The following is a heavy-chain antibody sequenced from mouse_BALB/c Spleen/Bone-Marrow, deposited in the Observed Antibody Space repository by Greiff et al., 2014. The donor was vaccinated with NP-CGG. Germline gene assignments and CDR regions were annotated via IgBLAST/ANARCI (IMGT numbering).Heavy chain of an antibody. D-gene: IGHD2-4*01. CDR3: ASGLRDWYFDV. Sequence: VHLVESGAELAKPGASVKMSCKASGYTFTTYWIHWVKQRPGQGLEWIGYINPSTGNTEYNQKFRDRATLTADKSSSTPYMQLSSLTSEDSAVYYCASGLRDWYFDVWGAGTTVTVSS. V-gene: IGHV1-7*01. CDR1: GYTFTTYW. J-gene: IGHJ1*01. CDR2: INPSTGNT.